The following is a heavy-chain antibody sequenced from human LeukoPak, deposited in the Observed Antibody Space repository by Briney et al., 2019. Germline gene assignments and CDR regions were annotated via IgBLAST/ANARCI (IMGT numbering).Heavy chain of an antibody. Sequence: ASVKVSCKASGGTFSSYAISWVRQAPGQGLEWMGGIVPIFGTANYAQKFQGRVTITADESTSTAYMELSSLRSEDTAVYYCARAPELERYYFDYWGQGTLVTVSS. V-gene: IGHV1-69*13. CDR2: IVPIFGTA. CDR1: GGTFSSYA. CDR3: ARAPELERYYFDY. J-gene: IGHJ4*02. D-gene: IGHD1-1*01.